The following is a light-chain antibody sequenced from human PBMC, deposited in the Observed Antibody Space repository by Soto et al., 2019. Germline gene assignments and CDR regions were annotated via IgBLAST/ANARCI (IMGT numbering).Light chain of an antibody. Sequence: QSVLTQPPSVSGAPGQRVTISCTGTSSDVGGYTLVSWFQQLPGKAPKLMIYEDNNRPSGVSARFSGSKSGNTASLTISGLQAEDEADYYCCSYAGSSSVLFGGGTKLTVL. CDR2: EDN. V-gene: IGLV2-23*01. CDR1: SSDVGGYTL. CDR3: CSYAGSSSVL. J-gene: IGLJ3*02.